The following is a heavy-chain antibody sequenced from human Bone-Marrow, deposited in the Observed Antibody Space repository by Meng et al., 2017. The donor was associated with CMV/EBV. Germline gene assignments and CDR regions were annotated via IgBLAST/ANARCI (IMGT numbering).Heavy chain of an antibody. J-gene: IGHJ4*02. V-gene: IGHV1-46*01. CDR2: INPSGGST. CDR3: ARVERYFDWGYYFDY. CDR1: GYTFTSYY. D-gene: IGHD3-9*01. Sequence: ASVKVSCKASGYTFTSYYMHWVRQAPGQGLEWMGIINPSGGSTSYAQKFQGRVTMTRDTSTSTVYMELSSLRSEDTAVYYCARVERYFDWGYYFDYWGQGTLVTVSS.